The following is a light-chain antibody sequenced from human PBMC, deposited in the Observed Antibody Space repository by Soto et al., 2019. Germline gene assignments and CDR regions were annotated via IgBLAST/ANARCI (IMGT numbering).Light chain of an antibody. Sequence: DIQMTQSPSSLFAAVGDRVTISCRASHSISSYLNWYEQKPWKAPKLLIYAASSLQSVVPSRFSSSGSGTDFTLTIRSLQPEDFETYYCQPSSSTPDPFGGGTKVEIK. J-gene: IGKJ4*01. CDR3: QPSSSTPDP. CDR2: AAS. V-gene: IGKV1-39*01. CDR1: HSISSY.